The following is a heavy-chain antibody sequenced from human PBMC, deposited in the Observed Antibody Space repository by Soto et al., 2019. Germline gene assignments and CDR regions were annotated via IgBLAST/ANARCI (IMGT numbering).Heavy chain of an antibody. V-gene: IGHV4-34*01. D-gene: IGHD3-10*01. CDR2: INHSGST. CDR1: GGSFSGYY. J-gene: IGHJ6*02. Sequence: SETLSLTCAVYGGSFSGYYWSWIRQPPGKGLEWIGEINHSGSTNYNPSLKSRVTISVDTSKNQFSLKLSSVTAADTAVYYCARNKRNYYGSGSYYNDYYYYGMDVWGQGTTVTVSS. CDR3: ARNKRNYYGSGSYYNDYYYYGMDV.